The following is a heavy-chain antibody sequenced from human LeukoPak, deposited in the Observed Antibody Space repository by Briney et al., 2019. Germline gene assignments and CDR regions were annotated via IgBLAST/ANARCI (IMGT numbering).Heavy chain of an antibody. Sequence: GGSLRLSCAASGFTFSSYSVNWVRQAPGKGLEWVSSISSSSSYIYYADSVKGRFTISRDNAKNSLYLQMNSLRAEDTAVYYCARARAGSYLAFDYWGQGTLVTVSS. V-gene: IGHV3-21*01. CDR1: GFTFSSYS. J-gene: IGHJ4*02. D-gene: IGHD1-26*01. CDR3: ARARAGSYLAFDY. CDR2: ISSSSSYI.